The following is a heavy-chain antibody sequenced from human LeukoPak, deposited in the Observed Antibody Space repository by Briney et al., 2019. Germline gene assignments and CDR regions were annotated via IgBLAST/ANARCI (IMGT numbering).Heavy chain of an antibody. CDR3: ARERTYYYDSNPDYFDY. D-gene: IGHD3-22*01. Sequence: PGGSLRHSCAASGFTFVDYGMSWVRQAPGKGREWVSGINLNGGSTGYADSVKGRFTISRDNAKNSLYLQMNSLRAGDTALYYCARERTYYYDSNPDYFDYWGQGTLVTVSS. CDR1: GFTFVDYG. V-gene: IGHV3-20*04. CDR2: INLNGGST. J-gene: IGHJ4*02.